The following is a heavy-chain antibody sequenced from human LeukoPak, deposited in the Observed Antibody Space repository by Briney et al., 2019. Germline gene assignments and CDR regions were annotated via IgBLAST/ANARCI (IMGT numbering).Heavy chain of an antibody. Sequence: GASVKVSCKASGYTFTSYGISWVRQAPGQGLEWMGWINTNTGDPTYAQGFAGRFVFSLDTSVSTAYLQISSLKAEDTAVYYCARAFDAILYPYYYDSNTTPHDYWGQGTLVTVSS. D-gene: IGHD3-22*01. J-gene: IGHJ4*02. V-gene: IGHV7-4-1*02. CDR2: INTNTGDP. CDR1: GYTFTSYG. CDR3: ARAFDAILYPYYYDSNTTPHDY.